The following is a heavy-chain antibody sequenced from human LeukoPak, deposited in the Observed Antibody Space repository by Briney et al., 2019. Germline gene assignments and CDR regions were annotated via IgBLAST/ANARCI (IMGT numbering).Heavy chain of an antibody. Sequence: PSETLSLTCTVSGGSISNSRDYWAWIRQPPGKGLEWIANIYYSGSTYYSPSLKSRVTISVDTSKNQFSLKLSSVTAADTAVYYCATSFVHYYDSSGLDAFDIWGQGTMVTVSS. D-gene: IGHD3-22*01. CDR2: IYYSGST. V-gene: IGHV4-39*01. CDR3: ATSFVHYYDSSGLDAFDI. CDR1: GGSISNSRDY. J-gene: IGHJ3*02.